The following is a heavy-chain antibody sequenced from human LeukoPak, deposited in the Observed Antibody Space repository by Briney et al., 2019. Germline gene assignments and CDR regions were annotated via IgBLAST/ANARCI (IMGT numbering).Heavy chain of an antibody. CDR2: IRYDGSNN. D-gene: IGHD3-10*01. CDR1: VFTFSSCG. Sequence: PGGSLRLSCAESVFTFSSCGMHWVRQARGKVLEWLTFIRYDGSNNYYADSVKGRFTISRDNSKNTLYLHMNNRRAEDTAVYYCAKDIGTMVRGSGFDYWGQGTLVTVSS. V-gene: IGHV3-30*02. CDR3: AKDIGTMVRGSGFDY. J-gene: IGHJ4*02.